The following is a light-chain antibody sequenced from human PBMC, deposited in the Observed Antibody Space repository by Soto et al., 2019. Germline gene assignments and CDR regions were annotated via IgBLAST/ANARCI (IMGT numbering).Light chain of an antibody. V-gene: IGKV3-20*01. CDR1: QSVSNNY. CDR3: QQYGSSPPYT. CDR2: GSS. J-gene: IGKJ2*01. Sequence: EVVLTQSPGTLSLSPGERATLSCRASQSVSNNYLAWYQQKPGQSPKLLIFGSSDRATGIPGRFSGSGSGTDFPLTISSLEPEDFAVYYCQQYGSSPPYTFGQGTKLEIK.